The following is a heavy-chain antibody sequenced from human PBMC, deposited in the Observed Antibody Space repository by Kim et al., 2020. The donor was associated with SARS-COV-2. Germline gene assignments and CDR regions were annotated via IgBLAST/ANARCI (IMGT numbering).Heavy chain of an antibody. J-gene: IGHJ4*02. CDR2: ISGSGGST. CDR3: ANSVYWGHFDF. CDR1: GFTFSSYD. V-gene: IGHV3-23*01. D-gene: IGHD7-27*01. Sequence: GGSLRLSCAASGFTFSSYDMSWVRQAPGKGLEWVSAISGSGGSTYYADSVQGRFTISRDNSRNTLFLQMNSLRAEDTAVYYCANSVYWGHFDFWGPGTLVTVSS.